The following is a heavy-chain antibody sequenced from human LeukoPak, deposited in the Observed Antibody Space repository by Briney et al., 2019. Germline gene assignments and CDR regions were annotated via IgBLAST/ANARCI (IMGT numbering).Heavy chain of an antibody. CDR3: ARDDGDSTFDY. V-gene: IGHV4-59*01. J-gene: IGHJ4*02. CDR2: IYYSGST. D-gene: IGHD4-17*01. CDR1: GGSISSYY. Sequence: SETLSLTCTVSGGSISSYYWSWIRQPPGKGLEWIGYIYYSGSTNYNPSLKSRVTISVDTSKNQFSLKLSSVTAADTAVYYCARDDGDSTFDYWGQGTLVTVPS.